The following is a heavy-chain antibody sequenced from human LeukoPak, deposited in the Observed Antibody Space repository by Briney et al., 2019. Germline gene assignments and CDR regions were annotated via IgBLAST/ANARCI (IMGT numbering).Heavy chain of an antibody. CDR2: IIPIIGTA. CDR3: ARDSTHYDFWSGYFH. Sequence: ASVKVSCKASGDTFSSYVISWVRQAPGQGLEWMGRIIPIIGTANYAQNFQGRVTITTATSTSTTYIELSSLRSDETSVYYCARDSTHYDFWSGYFHWGRGTLVTVSP. CDR1: GDTFSSYV. D-gene: IGHD3-3*01. J-gene: IGHJ4*02. V-gene: IGHV1-69*04.